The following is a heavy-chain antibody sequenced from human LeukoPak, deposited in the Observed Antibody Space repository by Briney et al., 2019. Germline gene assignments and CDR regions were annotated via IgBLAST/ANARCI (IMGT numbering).Heavy chain of an antibody. J-gene: IGHJ4*02. D-gene: IGHD1-20*01. CDR3: AKGVTATRPDYFDN. CDR2: ISGSASST. Sequence: PGGSLRLSCAASGFTFSSYAMSWVRQAPGKGLEWVSTISGSASSTYNAESVRGRFTVSRYNSKNTLSLQMNSLTAEDTAVYFCAKGVTATRPDYFDNWGQGTLVSVSS. V-gene: IGHV3-23*01. CDR1: GFTFSSYA.